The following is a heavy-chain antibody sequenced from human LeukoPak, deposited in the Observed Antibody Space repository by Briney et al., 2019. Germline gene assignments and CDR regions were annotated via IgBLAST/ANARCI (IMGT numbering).Heavy chain of an antibody. Sequence: GGSLRLSCAASGFTFSSYAMSWVRQAPGKGLEWVGRIKPKTDGETTEYAAPVKDRFSISRDDSKSMMYLQMNSLKTEDTAVYYCITPLPYSAQGGQGTLVTVSS. CDR3: ITPLPYSAQ. CDR2: IKPKTDGETT. D-gene: IGHD2-21*01. V-gene: IGHV3-15*01. CDR1: GFTFSSYA. J-gene: IGHJ4*02.